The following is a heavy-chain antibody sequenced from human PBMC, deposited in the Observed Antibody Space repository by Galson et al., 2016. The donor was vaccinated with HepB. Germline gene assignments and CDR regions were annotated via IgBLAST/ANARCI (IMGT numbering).Heavy chain of an antibody. V-gene: IGHV3-11*01. Sequence: LSCAASGFTFSDYYMNWIRQAPGKGLEWVSSISGSGSTIYYADSVKGRFIISRDNAKNSLYLQMTSLRAEDTAVYYCARDRKGLLWFGEPEDYWGQGTLVSVSS. CDR1: GFTFSDYY. D-gene: IGHD3-10*01. CDR3: ARDRKGLLWFGEPEDY. J-gene: IGHJ4*02. CDR2: ISGSGSTI.